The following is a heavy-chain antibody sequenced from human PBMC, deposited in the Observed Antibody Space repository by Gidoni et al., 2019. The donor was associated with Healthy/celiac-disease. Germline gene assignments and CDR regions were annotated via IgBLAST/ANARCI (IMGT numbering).Heavy chain of an antibody. D-gene: IGHD2-15*01. Sequence: QLQLQQWGAGLLKPSETLSLTCAVYGGSFSGYYWSWIRQPPGKGLEWIGEINHSGSTNYNPSLKSRVTISVDTSKNQFSLKLSSVTAADTAVYYCARVVVRIRYCSGGSCSNWFDPWGQGTLVTVSS. V-gene: IGHV4-34*01. CDR2: INHSGST. CDR1: GGSFSGYY. CDR3: ARVVVRIRYCSGGSCSNWFDP. J-gene: IGHJ5*02.